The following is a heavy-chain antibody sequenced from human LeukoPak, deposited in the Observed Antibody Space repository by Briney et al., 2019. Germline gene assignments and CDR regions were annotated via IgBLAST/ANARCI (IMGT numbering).Heavy chain of an antibody. CDR1: GGSISSYY. J-gene: IGHJ3*02. D-gene: IGHD2-2*01. Sequence: SETLSLTCAVSGGSISSYYWSWIRQPPGKGPEWIGYIYYSGNTNYNPSFKSRVTISVDTSNNQFSLKLSSVTAADTAVYYCARQPSATAAFDIWGQGTMVTVSS. CDR3: ARQPSATAAFDI. V-gene: IGHV4-59*08. CDR2: IYYSGNT.